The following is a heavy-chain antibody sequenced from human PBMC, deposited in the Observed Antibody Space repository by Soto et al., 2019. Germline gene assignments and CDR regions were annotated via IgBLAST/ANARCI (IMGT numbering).Heavy chain of an antibody. Sequence: QVQLVQSGAEVKKPGASVKVSCKASGYTFTSYGISWVRQAPGQGLEWMGWISAYNGNTNYAQKLQGRVTMTTDTSTSTVYMELRSLRSDDTAVYYCARDRIVARSSYYGMDVWGQGTTVTVSS. V-gene: IGHV1-18*01. J-gene: IGHJ6*02. CDR3: ARDRIVARSSYYGMDV. D-gene: IGHD5-12*01. CDR1: GYTFTSYG. CDR2: ISAYNGNT.